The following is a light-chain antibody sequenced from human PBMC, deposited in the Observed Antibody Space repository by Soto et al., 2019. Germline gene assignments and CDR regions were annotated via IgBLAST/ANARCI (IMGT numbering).Light chain of an antibody. J-gene: IGKJ2*02. CDR1: QSISNW. V-gene: IGKV1-5*03. CDR2: KAS. CDR3: QQYNSYPST. Sequence: DIQMTQSPSTLSASVGDRVTITCRASQSISNWLAWYQQKPGKAPKVLIYKASTLESGVPSRFSGGGSGTEFTLSISRLQPDEFATYYCQQYNSYPSTFGQGTKLEIK.